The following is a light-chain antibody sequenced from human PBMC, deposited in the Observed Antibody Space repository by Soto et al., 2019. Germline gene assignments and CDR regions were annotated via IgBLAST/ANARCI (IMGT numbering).Light chain of an antibody. J-gene: IGKJ1*01. CDR3: QQYADWPRT. Sequence: EVVLTQSPGTLSVSPGERATLSCRASESVSTSLAWYQQKPGRSPSLLIYGASTRATGLPARFSGSGSGTEFTLTISSLQSEDFAVYYCQQYADWPRTFGQGTKLEFK. V-gene: IGKV3-15*01. CDR2: GAS. CDR1: ESVSTS.